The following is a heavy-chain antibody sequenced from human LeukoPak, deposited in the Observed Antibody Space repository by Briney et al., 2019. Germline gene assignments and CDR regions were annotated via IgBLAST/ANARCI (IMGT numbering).Heavy chain of an antibody. CDR2: INSDGSST. D-gene: IGHD2-21*01. Sequence: PGWSLRLSCAASGFTFSVYWIHWVRQASGKGLVWVSRINSDGSSTIYADSVRGRFTISRDNAENTVFLQMNSLRAEDTAVYYCAREVVLSGTSVFDHWGQGTLVTVSS. J-gene: IGHJ4*02. CDR3: AREVVLSGTSVFDH. CDR1: GFTFSVYW. V-gene: IGHV3-74*01.